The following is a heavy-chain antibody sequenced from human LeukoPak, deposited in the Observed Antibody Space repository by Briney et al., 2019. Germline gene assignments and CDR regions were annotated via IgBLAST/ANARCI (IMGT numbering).Heavy chain of an antibody. V-gene: IGHV4-34*01. CDR2: INHSGST. D-gene: IGHD6-13*01. CDR1: GGSFSGYY. J-gene: IGHJ5*02. CDR3: ARVGGSSSWYRGSHWFDP. Sequence: SETLSLTCAVYGGSFSGYYWSWIRQPPGKGREWIGEINHSGSTNYNPSLKSRVTISVDTSKNQFSLKLSSVTAADTAVYYCARVGGSSSWYRGSHWFDPWGQETLVTVSS.